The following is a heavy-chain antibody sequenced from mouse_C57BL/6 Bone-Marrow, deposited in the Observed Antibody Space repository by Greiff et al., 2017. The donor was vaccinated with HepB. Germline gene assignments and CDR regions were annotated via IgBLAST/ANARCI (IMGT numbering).Heavy chain of an antibody. CDR2: INPSTGGT. Sequence: VQLQQSGPELVKPGASVKISCKASGYSFTGYYMNWVKQSPEKSLEWIGEINPSTGGTTYNQKFKAKATLTVDKSSSTAYMQLKSLTSEDSAVYYCARYGGSSYEDYCDYWGQGTTLTVSS. D-gene: IGHD1-1*01. V-gene: IGHV1-42*01. CDR1: GYSFTGYY. J-gene: IGHJ2*01. CDR3: ARYGGSSYEDYCDY.